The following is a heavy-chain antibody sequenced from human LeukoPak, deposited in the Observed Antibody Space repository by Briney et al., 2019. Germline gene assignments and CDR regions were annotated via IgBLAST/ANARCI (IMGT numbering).Heavy chain of an antibody. V-gene: IGHV1-18*01. CDR3: ARGSVAGPYYYYGMDV. CDR1: GYTFTSYG. D-gene: IGHD6-19*01. Sequence: ASVKVSCKASGYTFTSYGISWVRQAPGQGLEWMRWISAYNGNTNYAQKLQGRVTITRDTSASTAYIELSSLRSEDTAVYYCARGSVAGPYYYYGMDVWGQGTTVTVSS. CDR2: ISAYNGNT. J-gene: IGHJ6*02.